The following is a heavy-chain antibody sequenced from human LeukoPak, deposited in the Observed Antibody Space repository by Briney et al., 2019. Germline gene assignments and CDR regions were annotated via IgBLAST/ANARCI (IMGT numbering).Heavy chain of an antibody. Sequence: PSETLSLTCTVSGGSVSSGGYYWSWIRQPPGKGLEWIGYNYYSGSTNYNPSLKSRVTISVDTSKNQFSLKLSSVTAADTAVYYCAGRLWRRDGYNLSAFDIWGQGTMVTVSS. V-gene: IGHV4-61*08. CDR1: GGSVSSGGYY. D-gene: IGHD5-24*01. CDR3: AGRLWRRDGYNLSAFDI. CDR2: NYYSGST. J-gene: IGHJ3*02.